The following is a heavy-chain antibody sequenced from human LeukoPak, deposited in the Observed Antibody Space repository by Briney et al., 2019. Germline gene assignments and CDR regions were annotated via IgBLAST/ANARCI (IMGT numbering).Heavy chain of an antibody. CDR1: GFAFSSYG. CDR3: AKSIAVAVDY. Sequence: GGSLRLSCAASGFAFSSYGMSWVRQAPGKGLEWVSTISDGGGGTYYADSVKGRFTISRDNSKNTLYLQMNSLRAEDTAVYYCAKSIAVAVDYWGQGTLVTVSS. D-gene: IGHD6-19*01. CDR2: ISDGGGGT. V-gene: IGHV3-23*01. J-gene: IGHJ4*02.